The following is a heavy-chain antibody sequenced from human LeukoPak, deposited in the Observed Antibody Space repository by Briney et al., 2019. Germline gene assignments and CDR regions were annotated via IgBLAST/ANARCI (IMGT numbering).Heavy chain of an antibody. V-gene: IGHV1-46*01. CDR1: GYTFTSYY. Sequence: ASVKVSCKASGYTFTSYYIHWVRQAPGQGLEWMGIINPSGGSTSYAQKFQGRVTMTRDTSISTAYMELSRLRSDDTAVYYCARVGGSGSSANDYWGQGTLVTVSS. D-gene: IGHD3-10*01. CDR3: ARVGGSGSSANDY. CDR2: INPSGGST. J-gene: IGHJ4*02.